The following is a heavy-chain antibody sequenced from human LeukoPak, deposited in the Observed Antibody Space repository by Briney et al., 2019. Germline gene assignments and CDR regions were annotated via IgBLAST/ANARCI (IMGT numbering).Heavy chain of an antibody. D-gene: IGHD4-17*01. CDR1: GFTFSSYS. CDR3: ARHYGDYAFDY. Sequence: PGGSLRLSCAASGFTFSSYSMNWVRQAPGKGLEWVSSISSSSNYIYYADSMKGRFTISRDNAKNSLCLQMNSLRAEDTAVYYCARHYGDYAFDYWGQGTLVTVSS. V-gene: IGHV3-21*01. J-gene: IGHJ4*02. CDR2: ISSSSNYI.